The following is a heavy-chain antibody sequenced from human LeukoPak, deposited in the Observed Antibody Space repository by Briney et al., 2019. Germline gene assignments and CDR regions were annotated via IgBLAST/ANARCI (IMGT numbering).Heavy chain of an antibody. CDR1: GFTFSSYA. Sequence: GGSLRLSCAASGFTFSSYAMSWVRQAPGKGLEWVSAISGSGGSTYYADSVKGRFTISRDNSKNTLYLQMNSLRAEDTAVYYCAKGQADSSGYYSDYWGQGTLVTVSS. J-gene: IGHJ4*02. CDR3: AKGQADSSGYYSDY. D-gene: IGHD3-22*01. CDR2: ISGSGGST. V-gene: IGHV3-23*01.